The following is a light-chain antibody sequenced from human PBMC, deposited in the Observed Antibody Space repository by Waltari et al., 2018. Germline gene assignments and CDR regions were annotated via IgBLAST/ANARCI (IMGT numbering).Light chain of an antibody. Sequence: DIVMTQSPDFLAVSLGERATINCKSSQSLFSTSNSKTYISWYQQKPGQPPKRLIYWAPTRGSGVPDRFSGSGSGTDFTLTISSLQAEDVAVYYCHHYYIPPLTFGQGTRLEIK. CDR3: HHYYIPPLT. J-gene: IGKJ5*01. V-gene: IGKV4-1*01. CDR2: WAP. CDR1: QSLFSTSNSKTY.